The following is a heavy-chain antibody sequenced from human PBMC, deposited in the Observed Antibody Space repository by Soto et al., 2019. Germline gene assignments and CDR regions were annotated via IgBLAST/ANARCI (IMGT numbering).Heavy chain of an antibody. CDR2: MYHNGST. CDR3: ERASAASSVRGATIT. CDR1: GGTISSDNW. J-gene: IGHJ5*02. D-gene: IGHD3-10*01. Sequence: KTSETLSLTCTFSGGTISSDNWWTWVRQPPGKGLEWIGEMYHNGSTNYSPSLKSRVTISVDKWKNQFSLRLTSVAAADTALYYWERASAASSVRGATITWGQGILVTVSS. V-gene: IGHV4-4*02.